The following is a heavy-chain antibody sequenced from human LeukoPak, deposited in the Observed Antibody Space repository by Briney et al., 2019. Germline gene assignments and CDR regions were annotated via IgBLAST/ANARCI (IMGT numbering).Heavy chain of an antibody. CDR3: ARLTDYDILTGYYLHFDC. J-gene: IGHJ4*02. Sequence: ASVKVSCKASGYTLTSYDINWVRQATGQGLEWMGWMNPNSGNTGYAQKFQGRVTMTRNTSISTAYMELSSLRSEDTAVYYCARLTDYDILTGYYLHFDCWGQGTLVTVSS. V-gene: IGHV1-8*01. D-gene: IGHD3-9*01. CDR1: GYTLTSYD. CDR2: MNPNSGNT.